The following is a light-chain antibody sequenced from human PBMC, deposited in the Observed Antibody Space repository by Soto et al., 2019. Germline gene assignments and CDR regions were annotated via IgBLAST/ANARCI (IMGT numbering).Light chain of an antibody. CDR3: QQYNNWPQT. Sequence: EIVLTQSPATLSLTPGERATLSCRASQSLRSSLAWYQQKPGQAPRLLIYDASTRATGIPARFSGSGSGTDFTLTISGLQSEDFAAYYCQQYNNWPQTFGQGTKVDI. V-gene: IGKV3-15*01. J-gene: IGKJ1*01. CDR1: QSLRSS. CDR2: DAS.